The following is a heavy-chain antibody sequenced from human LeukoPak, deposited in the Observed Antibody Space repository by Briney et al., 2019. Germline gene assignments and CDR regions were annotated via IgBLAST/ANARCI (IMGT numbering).Heavy chain of an antibody. CDR1: GFTFDDYA. CDR2: ISGDGGST. D-gene: IGHD3-22*01. J-gene: IGHJ4*02. CDR3: AKVLGYYDSSGYYQEGGFDY. V-gene: IGHV3-43*02. Sequence: GGSLRLSCAASGFTFDDYAMHWVRQAPGKGLEWVSLISGDGGSTYYADAVKGRFTLSRDNSKNSLYLQMNSLRTEDTALYYCAKVLGYYDSSGYYQEGGFDYWGQGTLVTVSS.